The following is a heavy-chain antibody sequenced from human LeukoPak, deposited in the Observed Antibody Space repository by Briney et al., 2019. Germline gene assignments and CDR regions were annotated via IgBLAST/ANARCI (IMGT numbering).Heavy chain of an antibody. Sequence: GGSLRLSCAASGFTFSSYEMNWVRQAPGKGLEWVSYISSSGSTIYYADSVKGRFTISRDSSKNTLFLQMNRLRPEDAAVYYCAKAPVTTCRGAFCYPFDYWGLGTLVTVSS. CDR1: GFTFSSYE. V-gene: IGHV3-48*03. J-gene: IGHJ4*02. D-gene: IGHD2-15*01. CDR3: AKAPVTTCRGAFCYPFDY. CDR2: ISSSGSTI.